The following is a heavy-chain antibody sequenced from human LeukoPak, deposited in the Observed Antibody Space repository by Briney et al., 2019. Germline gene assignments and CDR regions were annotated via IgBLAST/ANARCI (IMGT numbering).Heavy chain of an antibody. CDR2: INNSGGRT. D-gene: IGHD6-19*01. CDR1: GFTFRSYG. V-gene: IGHV3-23*01. Sequence: QPGGSLRLSCAASGFTFRSYGMSWVRQAPGKGLEWVSTINNSGGRTYYADFVKGRFTISRDNSKNTLYLQMNSLRAEDTAVYYCAKAKRIAVAGTSGSAFDIWGQGTMVTVSS. J-gene: IGHJ3*02. CDR3: AKAKRIAVAGTSGSAFDI.